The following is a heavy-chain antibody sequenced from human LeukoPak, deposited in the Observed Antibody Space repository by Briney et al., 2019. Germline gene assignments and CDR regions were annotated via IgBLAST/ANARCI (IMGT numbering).Heavy chain of an antibody. CDR3: AREGGSYCFDY. Sequence: GGSLRLSCAASGFTFSNYALSWVRQAPGKGLEWVSCISYSGSTHYTDSVKGRFTISRDNPKNTLYLQMNSLRAEDTAVYYCAREGGSYCFDYWGQGALVTVSS. CDR1: GFTFSNYA. CDR2: ISYSGST. D-gene: IGHD1-26*01. V-gene: IGHV3-23*01. J-gene: IGHJ4*02.